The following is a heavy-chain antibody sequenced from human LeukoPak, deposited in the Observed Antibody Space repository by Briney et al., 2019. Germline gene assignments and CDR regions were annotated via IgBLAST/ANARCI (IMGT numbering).Heavy chain of an antibody. CDR1: GGSINSASYY. V-gene: IGHV4-61*02. Sequence: PSQTLSLTCTVSGGSINSASYYWTWIRQPAGRGLEWIGRIYTSGSTNYNPFLKSRVTISVDTSKIQFSLKLSSVTAADTATYYCARIHYDFWSGYYFDYWGQGTLVTVSS. D-gene: IGHD3-3*01. CDR3: ARIHYDFWSGYYFDY. J-gene: IGHJ4*02. CDR2: IYTSGST.